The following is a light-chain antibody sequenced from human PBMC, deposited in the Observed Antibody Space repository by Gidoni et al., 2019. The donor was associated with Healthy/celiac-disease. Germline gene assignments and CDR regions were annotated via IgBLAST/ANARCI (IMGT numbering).Light chain of an antibody. CDR2: AAS. Sequence: AIRMTQSPSSFSASTGDRVNITCRASQGISSYLAWYQQKPGKAPKLLSYAASNLQSGVPSRFSGSGSGTDFTLTISCLQSEDFATYYCQQYYSYPPTFGQGTKVEIK. V-gene: IGKV1-8*01. J-gene: IGKJ1*01. CDR3: QQYYSYPPT. CDR1: QGISSY.